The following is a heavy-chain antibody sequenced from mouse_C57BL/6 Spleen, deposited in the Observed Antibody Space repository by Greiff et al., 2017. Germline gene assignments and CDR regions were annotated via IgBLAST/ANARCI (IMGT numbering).Heavy chain of an antibody. J-gene: IGHJ4*01. CDR1: GFSLTSYG. CDR3: ARALYDGYFYAMDY. CDR2: IWSGGST. Sequence: VKLMESGPGLVQPSQSLSITCTVSGFSLTSYGVHWVRQSPGKGLEWLGVIWSGGSTDYNAAFISRLSISKDNSKSQVFFKMNSLQADDTAIYYCARALYDGYFYAMDYWGQGTSVTVSS. V-gene: IGHV2-2*01. D-gene: IGHD2-3*01.